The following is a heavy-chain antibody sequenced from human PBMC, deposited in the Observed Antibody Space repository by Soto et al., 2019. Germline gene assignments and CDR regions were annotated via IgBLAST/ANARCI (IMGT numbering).Heavy chain of an antibody. J-gene: IGHJ5*02. D-gene: IGHD3-10*01. CDR2: IYYSGST. CDR3: ARVELGSVSMVRGVIDTHLVP. Sequence: PSETLSLTCTVSGGSISSGDYYWSWIRQPPGKGLEWIGYIYYSGSTYYNPSLKSRVTISVDTSKNQFSLKLSSVTAADTAVYYCARVELGSVSMVRGVIDTHLVPWGQGTLVTVSS. CDR1: GGSISSGDYY. V-gene: IGHV4-30-4*01.